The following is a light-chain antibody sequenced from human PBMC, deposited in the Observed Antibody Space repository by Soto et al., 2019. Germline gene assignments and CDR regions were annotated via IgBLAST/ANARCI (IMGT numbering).Light chain of an antibody. J-gene: IGKJ1*01. CDR3: QQSYSTPHRT. CDR2: AAS. V-gene: IGKV1-39*01. CDR1: QSISSY. Sequence: DIQMTQSPSSLSASVGDRVTITCRASQSISSYLNWYQQKPGKAPTLLIYAASSLQSGVPSRFSGSGSGTDFTLTISSLQPEDFATYYCQQSYSTPHRTFGQGTKV.